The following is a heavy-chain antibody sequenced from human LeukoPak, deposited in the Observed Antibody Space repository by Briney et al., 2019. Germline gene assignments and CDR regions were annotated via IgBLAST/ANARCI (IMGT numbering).Heavy chain of an antibody. D-gene: IGHD1-1*01. V-gene: IGHV4-4*07. CDR2: IYTGGST. Sequence: SETLSPTCTVSGGSISSYYWSWIRQPAGKGLEWIGRIYTGGSTNYNPSLKSRVTMSVDTSKNQFSLKLSSVTAADTAVYYCARAGTVYYYYGMDVWGQGTTVTVSS. CDR3: ARAGTVYYYYGMDV. CDR1: GGSISSYY. J-gene: IGHJ6*02.